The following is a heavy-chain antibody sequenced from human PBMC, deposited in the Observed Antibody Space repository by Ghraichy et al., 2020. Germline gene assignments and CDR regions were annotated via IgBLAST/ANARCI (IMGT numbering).Heavy chain of an antibody. V-gene: IGHV3-49*04. J-gene: IGHJ4*02. CDR3: TRDEFGSGSSPGY. CDR1: GFTFGDYA. D-gene: IGHD3-10*01. CDR2: IRNKAFGGTA. Sequence: GESLNISCTASGFTFGDYAMSWVRQAPGKGLEWVGFIRNKAFGGTADYAASVKGRFTISRDDSKSIAYLQMNSLKTEDTAVYYCTRDEFGSGSSPGYWGQGTLVTVSS.